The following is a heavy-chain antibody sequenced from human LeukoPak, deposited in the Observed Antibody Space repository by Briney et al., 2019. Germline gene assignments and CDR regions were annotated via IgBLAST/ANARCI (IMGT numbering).Heavy chain of an antibody. V-gene: IGHV1-69*13. CDR1: GYTLTELS. CDR2: IIPIFGTA. CDR3: ARRITGTTDWFDP. Sequence: ASVKVSCKVSGYTLTELSMHWVRQAPGQGLEWMGGIIPIFGTANYAQKFQGRVTITADESTSTAYMELSSLRSEDTAVYYCARRITGTTDWFDPWGQGTLVTVSS. D-gene: IGHD1-7*01. J-gene: IGHJ5*02.